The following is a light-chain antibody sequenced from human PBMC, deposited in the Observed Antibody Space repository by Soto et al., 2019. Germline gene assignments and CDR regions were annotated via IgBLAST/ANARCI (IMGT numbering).Light chain of an antibody. J-gene: IGKJ4*01. CDR2: GES. CDR3: QQYGRSPLS. CDR1: QSVSSSN. V-gene: IGKV3-20*01. Sequence: EIVLTQSPGTLSLSPGERATLSCRASQSVSSSNLAWYQQKPGQAPRLLIYGESTRATGIPDRVSGSGSGTDFTLTISRMEPEDFAVYYCQQYGRSPLSFGGGTKVESK.